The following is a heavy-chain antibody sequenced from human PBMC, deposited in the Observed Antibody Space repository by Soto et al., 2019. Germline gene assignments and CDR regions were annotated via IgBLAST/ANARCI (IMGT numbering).Heavy chain of an antibody. V-gene: IGHV1-46*01. J-gene: IGHJ3*02. Sequence: GASVKVCCKASGYTFTRYYMHWVRQAPGRGLEWMGIINPSGGSTSYAQKFQGRVTMTRDTSTSTVYMELSSLRSEDTAVYYCAREGLGDCTNGVCYTLGAFDIWGQGTMVTVSS. D-gene: IGHD2-8*01. CDR3: AREGLGDCTNGVCYTLGAFDI. CDR1: GYTFTRYY. CDR2: INPSGGST.